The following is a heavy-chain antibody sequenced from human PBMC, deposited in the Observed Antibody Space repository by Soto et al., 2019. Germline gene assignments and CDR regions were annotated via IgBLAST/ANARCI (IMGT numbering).Heavy chain of an antibody. CDR1: RFTFSNFA. CDR2: ITGTSANT. D-gene: IGHD3-9*01. V-gene: IGHV3-23*01. Sequence: GGSLRLYCAASRFTFSNFAMSWVRQSPGKGLEWVSTITGTSANTYYTDSVKGRFAISRDNSQNTLYLQMNSLTTEDTAVYYCAKGGATYGLLTHDYWGQGTLVTVSS. J-gene: IGHJ4*02. CDR3: AKGGATYGLLTHDY.